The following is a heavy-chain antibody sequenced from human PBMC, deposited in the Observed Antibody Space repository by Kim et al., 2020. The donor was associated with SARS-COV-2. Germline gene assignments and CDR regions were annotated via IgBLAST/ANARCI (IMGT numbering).Heavy chain of an antibody. CDR2: ISGSGGST. D-gene: IGHD1-26*01. J-gene: IGHJ4*02. Sequence: GGSLRLSCAASGFTFSSYAMSWVRQAPGKGLEWVSAISGSGGSTYYADSVKGRFTISRDNSKNTLYLQMNSLRAEDTAVYYCAKDMLSTPESGSYYHASGAADYWGQGTLVTVSS. V-gene: IGHV3-23*01. CDR1: GFTFSSYA. CDR3: AKDMLSTPESGSYYHASGAADY.